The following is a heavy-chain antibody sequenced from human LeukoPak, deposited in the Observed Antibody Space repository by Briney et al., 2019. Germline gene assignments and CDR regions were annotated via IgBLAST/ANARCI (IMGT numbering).Heavy chain of an antibody. Sequence: PGGSLRLSCAASGITFRSYGMHWVRQAPGKGLEWVAFIWYDGSNKYYADSVKGRFTISRDNSRNTLFLQMNSLRAEDTAVYYCARYCGGDCYGMDVWGQGTTVTVSS. CDR2: IWYDGSNK. J-gene: IGHJ6*02. D-gene: IGHD2-21*02. CDR3: ARYCGGDCYGMDV. V-gene: IGHV3-33*01. CDR1: GITFRSYG.